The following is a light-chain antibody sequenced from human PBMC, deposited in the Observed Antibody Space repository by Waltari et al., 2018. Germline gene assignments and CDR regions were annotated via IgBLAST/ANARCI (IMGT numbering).Light chain of an antibody. CDR1: QSLVHSNGNTY. CDR3: MQGTHWPRYS. J-gene: IGKJ2*03. Sequence: VVLTQSPLSLPVTLGQPASISCRSSQSLVHSNGNTYLSWFQQRPGQSPRRLIYQVSYRDSGVPDRFGGSGSVTDFTLKISRVEAEDVGVYFCMQGTHWPRYSFGQGTRLEIK. V-gene: IGKV2-30*02. CDR2: QVS.